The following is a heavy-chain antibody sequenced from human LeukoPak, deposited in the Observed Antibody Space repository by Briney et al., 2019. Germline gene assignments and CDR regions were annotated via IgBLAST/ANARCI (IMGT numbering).Heavy chain of an antibody. CDR2: IKQDGSEK. CDR3: GRRSYLIDY. V-gene: IGHV3-7*01. CDR1: GFTFSSYW. Sequence: GGSLRLSCAASGFTFSSYWMSWVRQAPGKGLEWVANIKQDGSEKYYVDSVKGRFTISRDNSKNTLYMQMNSLRAEDTAVYYCGRRSYLIDYWGQETMLIVSS. D-gene: IGHD1-26*01. J-gene: IGHJ4*02.